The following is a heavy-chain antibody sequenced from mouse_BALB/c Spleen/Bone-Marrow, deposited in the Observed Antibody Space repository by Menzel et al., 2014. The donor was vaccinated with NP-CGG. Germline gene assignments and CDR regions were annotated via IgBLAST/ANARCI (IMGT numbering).Heavy chain of an antibody. CDR2: IDPANGNT. D-gene: IGHD2-1*01. J-gene: IGHJ3*01. CDR3: ARNGNYGAWFAY. CDR1: GFNIKDTY. V-gene: IGHV14-3*02. Sequence: LVESGAELVKPGASVKLSCTASGFNIKDTYMHWVKQRPEQGLEWIGRIDPANGNTKYDPKFQGKATITADTSSNTAYLQLSSLTSEDTAVYYRARNGNYGAWFAYWGQGTLVTVS.